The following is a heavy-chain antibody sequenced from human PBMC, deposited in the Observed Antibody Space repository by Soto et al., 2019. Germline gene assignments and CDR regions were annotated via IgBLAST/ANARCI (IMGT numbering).Heavy chain of an antibody. Sequence: WIWIRQHPGKDLEWIGYIYYTGTTNYSPSLKSRVTISVDTSNNQFSLDLNSVTAADTAVYYCARGRFGAASGFDYWGQGTLVTVSS. CDR3: ARGRFGAASGFDY. D-gene: IGHD3-3*01. CDR2: IYYTGTT. J-gene: IGHJ4*02. V-gene: IGHV4-31*02.